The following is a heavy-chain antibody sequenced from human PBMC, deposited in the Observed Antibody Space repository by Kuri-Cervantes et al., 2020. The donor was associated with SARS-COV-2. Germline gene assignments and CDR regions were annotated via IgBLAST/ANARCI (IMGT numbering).Heavy chain of an antibody. V-gene: IGHV1-18*01. J-gene: IGHJ4*02. CDR1: GYTFTSYG. Sequence: ASVKVSCKASGYTFTSYGISWVRQAPGQGLEWMGWISAYNGNTNYAQKLQGRVTMTTDTSTSTAYMELRSLRSDDTAVCYCARRGDYYDSSGFDYWGQGTLVTVSS. D-gene: IGHD3-22*01. CDR3: ARRGDYYDSSGFDY. CDR2: ISAYNGNT.